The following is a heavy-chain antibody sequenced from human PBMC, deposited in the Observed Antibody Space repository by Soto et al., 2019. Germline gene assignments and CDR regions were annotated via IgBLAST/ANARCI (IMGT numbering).Heavy chain of an antibody. CDR1: GFTFSSYS. Sequence: GGSLRLSCAASGFTFSSYSMNWVRQAPGKGLEWVSSISSSSSYIYYADSVKGRFTISRDNAKNSLYLQMNSLRAEDTAVYYCARDGIVVVPADLHYYYYYMDVWGKGTTVTVSS. D-gene: IGHD2-2*01. CDR3: ARDGIVVVPADLHYYYYYMDV. J-gene: IGHJ6*03. V-gene: IGHV3-21*01. CDR2: ISSSSSYI.